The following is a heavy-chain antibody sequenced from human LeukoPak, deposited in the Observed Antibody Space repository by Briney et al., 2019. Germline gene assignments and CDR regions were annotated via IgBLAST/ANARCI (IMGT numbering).Heavy chain of an antibody. J-gene: IGHJ4*02. Sequence: PGGSLRLSCAASGFTFSTYSMNWVRQAPGKGLEWVSSISSSSSYMFYADSAKGRSTISRDNAKNSLYLQANSLRAEDTAVYYCVRVVPGTGSLDFWGQGALVTVSS. CDR2: ISSSSSYM. CDR3: VRVVPGTGSLDF. D-gene: IGHD1-1*01. CDR1: GFTFSTYS. V-gene: IGHV3-21*01.